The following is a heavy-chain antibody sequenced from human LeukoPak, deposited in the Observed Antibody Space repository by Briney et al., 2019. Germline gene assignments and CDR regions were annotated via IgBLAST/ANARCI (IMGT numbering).Heavy chain of an antibody. J-gene: IGHJ3*02. V-gene: IGHV4-34*01. D-gene: IGHD3-10*02. CDR2: INHSGST. CDR3: AIVFGTDAFDI. CDR1: GGSFSGYY. Sequence: PSETLSLTCAVYGGSFSGYYWSWIRQPPGKGLEWIGEINHSGSTNYNPSLKSRVTISVDTSKNQFSLKLSSVTAADTAMYYCAIVFGTDAFDIWGQGTMVTASS.